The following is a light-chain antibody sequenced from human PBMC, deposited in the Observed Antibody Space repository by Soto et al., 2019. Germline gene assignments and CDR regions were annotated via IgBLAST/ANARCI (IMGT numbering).Light chain of an antibody. Sequence: QSVSTQPPSVSAAPGQKVTIFCSGSSSNIGNNYVSWYQQLPGTAPKLLIYDNNKRPSGIPDRFSGSKSGTSATLGITGLQTGDEADYYCGTWDSSLSVVFGGGTKLTVL. CDR1: SSNIGNNY. CDR3: GTWDSSLSVV. V-gene: IGLV1-51*01. J-gene: IGLJ2*01. CDR2: DNN.